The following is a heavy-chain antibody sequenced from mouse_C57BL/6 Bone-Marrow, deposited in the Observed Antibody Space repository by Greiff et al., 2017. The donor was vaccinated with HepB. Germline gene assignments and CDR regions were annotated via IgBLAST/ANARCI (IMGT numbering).Heavy chain of an antibody. CDR1: GYTFTSYW. CDR3: ARRGPLLYFDY. J-gene: IGHJ2*01. D-gene: IGHD1-1*01. CDR2: IYPSDSET. V-gene: IGHV1-61*01. Sequence: QVQLQQSGAELVRPGSSVKLSCKASGYTFTSYWMDWVKQRPGQGLEWIGNIYPSDSETHYNQKFKDKATLTVDKSSSTAYMQLSSLTSEDSAVYYCARRGPLLYFDYWGQGTTLTVSS.